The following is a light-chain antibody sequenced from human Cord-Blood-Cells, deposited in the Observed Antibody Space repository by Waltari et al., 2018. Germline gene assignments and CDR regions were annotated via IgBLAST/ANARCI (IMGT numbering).Light chain of an antibody. CDR3: QQYNNWPPSYT. CDR2: WAS. J-gene: IGKJ2*01. CDR1: QSVLYSSNNKNY. V-gene: IGKV4-1*01. Sequence: DIVMTQSPDSLAVSLGERATINCKSSQSVLYSSNNKNYLAWYQQKPGQPPKLLIYWASTRESGVPDRFSGSGSGTDFTLTISSLQAEDVAVYYCQQYNNWPPSYTFGQGTKLEIK.